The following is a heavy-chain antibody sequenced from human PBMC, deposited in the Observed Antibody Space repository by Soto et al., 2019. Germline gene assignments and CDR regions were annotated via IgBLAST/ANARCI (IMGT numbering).Heavy chain of an antibody. Sequence: EVQLVESGGGLVQPGRSLRLSCAASGFTFDDYAMHWVRQAPGKGLEWVSGISWNSGSIGYADSVKGRFTISRDNAKNSLYLQMNSLRAEDTALYYCAKGVDWSPWGQGTMVTVSS. CDR3: AKGVDWSP. D-gene: IGHD1-1*01. V-gene: IGHV3-9*01. J-gene: IGHJ3*01. CDR1: GFTFDDYA. CDR2: ISWNSGSI.